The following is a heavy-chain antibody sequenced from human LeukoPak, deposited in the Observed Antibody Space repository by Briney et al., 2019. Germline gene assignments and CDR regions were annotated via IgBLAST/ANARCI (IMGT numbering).Heavy chain of an antibody. Sequence: GGSLGLSCAASGFTFSRYWMTWVRQAPGRGLEWVANIEPDGSEKYYVDSVKGRFTISRDNAKNSLYLQMNSLRAEDTAVYYCARDLFGLDALWGRGTLVTVSS. J-gene: IGHJ2*01. D-gene: IGHD3/OR15-3a*01. CDR2: IEPDGSEK. CDR1: GFTFSRYW. V-gene: IGHV3-7*05. CDR3: ARDLFGLDAL.